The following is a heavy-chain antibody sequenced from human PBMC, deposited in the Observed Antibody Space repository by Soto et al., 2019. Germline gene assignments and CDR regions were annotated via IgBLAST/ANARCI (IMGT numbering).Heavy chain of an antibody. Sequence: EVQLVESGGGLVQPGGSLRLSCAASGFTFSSYDMHWVRQATGKGLEWVSAIGTAGDTYYPGSVKGRFTISRENAKNSFYLQMNSLRAGDTAVYYCARDLGGYCSGGSCYSPGGMDVWGQGTTVTVSS. CDR3: ARDLGGYCSGGSCYSPGGMDV. CDR2: IGTAGDT. V-gene: IGHV3-13*04. J-gene: IGHJ6*02. CDR1: GFTFSSYD. D-gene: IGHD2-15*01.